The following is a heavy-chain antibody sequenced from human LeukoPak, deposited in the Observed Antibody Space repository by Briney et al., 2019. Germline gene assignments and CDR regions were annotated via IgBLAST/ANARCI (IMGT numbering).Heavy chain of an antibody. CDR3: ARDGGGGLDY. Sequence: PGGSLRLSCGASGFIFSDHYMNWVRQAPGKGLEWVSYINDIGSKTNYADSVKGRFTISRDNAKNSLYLQMNSLRAEDTAVYYCARDGGGGLDYWGQGTLVTVSS. J-gene: IGHJ4*02. CDR1: GFIFSDHY. CDR2: INDIGSKT. D-gene: IGHD2-15*01. V-gene: IGHV3-11*06.